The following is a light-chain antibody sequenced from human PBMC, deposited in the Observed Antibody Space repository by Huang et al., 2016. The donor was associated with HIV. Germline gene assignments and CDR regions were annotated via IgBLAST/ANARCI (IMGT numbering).Light chain of an antibody. Sequence: EIVLTQSPATLSFSPGERATLSCRASQSVSSYLACYQQKPGQAPRLLIYEASNRATGIPARFSGSGSGTDFTLTISSLEPEDFAVYYCQQRSNWAPITFGGGTKVEIK. CDR2: EAS. CDR3: QQRSNWAPIT. J-gene: IGKJ4*01. CDR1: QSVSSY. V-gene: IGKV3-11*01.